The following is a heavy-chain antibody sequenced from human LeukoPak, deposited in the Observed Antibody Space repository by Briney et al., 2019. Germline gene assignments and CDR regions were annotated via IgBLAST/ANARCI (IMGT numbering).Heavy chain of an antibody. CDR1: GYTFTSYG. D-gene: IGHD2-21*01. V-gene: IGHV1-18*01. J-gene: IGHJ6*02. CDR2: ISAYNGNT. Sequence: ASVKVSCEASGYTFTSYGISWVRQAPGQGLEWMGWISAYNGNTNYAQKLQGRVTMTTDTSTSTAYMELRSLRSDDTAVYYCASGRTNSGYYYGMDVWGQGTTVTVSS. CDR3: ASGRTNSGYYYGMDV.